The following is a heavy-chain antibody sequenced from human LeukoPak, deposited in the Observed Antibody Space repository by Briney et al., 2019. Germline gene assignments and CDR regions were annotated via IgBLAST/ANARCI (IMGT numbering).Heavy chain of an antibody. CDR2: INPNSGGT. CDR1: GYSFTVFY. D-gene: IGHD6-19*01. Sequence: ASVKVSCKASGYSFTVFYMHWVRQAPGQGLEWMGWINPNSGGTNYAQRFQGRVTMTMDTSISTAYMELSSMRSDDTAVYYCARDPGISLSGKYFQHWGQGTLVTVSS. V-gene: IGHV1-2*02. J-gene: IGHJ1*01. CDR3: ARDPGISLSGKYFQH.